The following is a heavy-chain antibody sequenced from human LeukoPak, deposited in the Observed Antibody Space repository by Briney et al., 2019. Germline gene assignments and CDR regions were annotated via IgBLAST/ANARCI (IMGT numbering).Heavy chain of an antibody. V-gene: IGHV3-23*01. J-gene: IGHJ4*02. CDR1: GFTFSSSA. CDR2: ISGSGGST. Sequence: GGSLRLSCAASGFTFSSSAMSWVRQAPGKGLEWVSAISGSGGSTYYADSVKGRFTISRDNSKNTLYLQMNSLRAEDTAVYYCAKDRAQAEGVFDYWGQGTLVTVSS. D-gene: IGHD3-10*01. CDR3: AKDRAQAEGVFDY.